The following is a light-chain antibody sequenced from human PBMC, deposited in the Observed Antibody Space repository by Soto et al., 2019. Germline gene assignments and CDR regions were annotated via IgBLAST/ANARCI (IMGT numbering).Light chain of an antibody. V-gene: IGKV3-11*01. CDR3: HQRQSWPRT. J-gene: IGKJ1*01. Sequence: EIVLTESPATLSSFRGERVTLSCRASQYINTRLAWYQHRPGQAPRLLIYQTSIRAAGIPARFSASGSGTDFTLTISDVQPEDFALYYCHQRQSWPRTFGQGTKVDIK. CDR1: QYINTR. CDR2: QTS.